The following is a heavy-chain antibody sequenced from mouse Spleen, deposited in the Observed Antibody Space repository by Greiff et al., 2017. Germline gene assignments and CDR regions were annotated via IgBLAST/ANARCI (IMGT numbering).Heavy chain of an antibody. J-gene: IGHJ1*01. CDR3: ARKGDYDGYFDV. CDR1: GFTFSDYG. D-gene: IGHD2-4*01. Sequence: DVMLVESGGGLVKPGGSLKLSCAASGFTFSDYGMAWVRQAPGKGPEWVAFISNLAYSIYYADTVTGRFTISRENAKNTLYLEMSSLRSEDTAMYYCARKGDYDGYFDVWGAGTTVTVSS. V-gene: IGHV5-15*01. CDR2: ISNLAYSI.